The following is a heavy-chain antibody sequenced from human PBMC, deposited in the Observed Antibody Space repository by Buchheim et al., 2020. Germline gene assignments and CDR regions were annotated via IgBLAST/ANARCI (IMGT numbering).Heavy chain of an antibody. Sequence: QVQLQESGPGLVKPSGTLSLTCAVSGGSISSSNWWSWVRQPPGKGLEWIGEIYHSGSTNYNPSLKSRVTISVDKSKNQFSLNLSSVTAADTAVYYCARQRSPSYQLLLSYYYYGMDVWGQGTT. CDR3: ARQRSPSYQLLLSYYYYGMDV. CDR2: IYHSGST. J-gene: IGHJ6*02. V-gene: IGHV4-4*02. D-gene: IGHD2-2*01. CDR1: GGSISSSNW.